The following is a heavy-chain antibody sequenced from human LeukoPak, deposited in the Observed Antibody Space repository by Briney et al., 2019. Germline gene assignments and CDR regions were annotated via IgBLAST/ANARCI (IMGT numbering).Heavy chain of an antibody. CDR3: AKGVAGLDY. J-gene: IGHJ4*02. V-gene: IGHV3-23*01. CDR1: GFTFSSYA. Sequence: PGGSLRLSCAASGFTFSSYAMSWVRQAPGKGLGWVSAISGSGGSTYYADSVKGQFTISRDNSKNTLYLHMNSLVDEDTAVYYCAKGVAGLDYWGQGTLVTVSS. CDR2: ISGSGGST. D-gene: IGHD6-19*01.